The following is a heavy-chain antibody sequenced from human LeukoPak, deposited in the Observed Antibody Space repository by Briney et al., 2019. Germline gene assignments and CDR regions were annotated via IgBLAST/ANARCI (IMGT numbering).Heavy chain of an antibody. D-gene: IGHD6-13*01. J-gene: IGHJ4*02. Sequence: SETLSLTCTVSGGSISSYYWSWIRQPPGKGLEWIGEINQSGSTNYNTSLKSRVTISVHTSKNQFLLKLTSVTAADTAVYYCARAKSGYTSSWYFVSWGQGTLVTVSS. V-gene: IGHV4-34*01. CDR2: INQSGST. CDR3: ARAKSGYTSSWYFVS. CDR1: GGSISSYY.